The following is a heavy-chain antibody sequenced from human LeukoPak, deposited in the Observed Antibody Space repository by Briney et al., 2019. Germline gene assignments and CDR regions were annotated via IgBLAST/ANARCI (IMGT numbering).Heavy chain of an antibody. J-gene: IGHJ5*02. D-gene: IGHD5-18*01. CDR2: IYYSGST. CDR1: GGSISSGDYY. V-gene: IGHV4-30-4*08. CDR3: ARGGYSYGSSPWFDP. Sequence: SQTLSLTCTVSGGSISSGDYYWSWIRQPRGKGLEWIGYIYYSGSTYYNPSLKSRVTISVDTSKNQFSLKLSSVTAADTAVYYCARGGYSYGSSPWFDPWGQGTLFTVSS.